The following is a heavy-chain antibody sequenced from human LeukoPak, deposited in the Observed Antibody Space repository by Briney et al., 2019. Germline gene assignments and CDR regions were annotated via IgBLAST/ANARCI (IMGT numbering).Heavy chain of an antibody. CDR3: ARAGVGYCSSTSCYGRGYWFDP. CDR2: IIPIFGTA. CDR1: GGTFSSYA. V-gene: IGHV1-69*13. J-gene: IGHJ5*02. D-gene: IGHD2-2*01. Sequence: SVKVSCKASGGTFSSYAISWVRQAPGQGLEWMGGIIPIFGTANYAQKFQGRVTITADESTSTAYMELSSLRSEDTAVYYCARAGVGYCSSTSCYGRGYWFDPWGQGTLVTVSS.